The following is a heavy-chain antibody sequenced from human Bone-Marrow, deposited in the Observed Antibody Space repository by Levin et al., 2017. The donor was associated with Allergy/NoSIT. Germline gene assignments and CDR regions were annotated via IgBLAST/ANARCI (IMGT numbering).Heavy chain of an antibody. CDR1: GGSIGSYF. D-gene: IGHD5-18*01. V-gene: IGHV4-59*01. Sequence: TSETLSLTCTVSGGSIGSYFWSWIRQSPGKGLEWIGSIYNSGTTDYNPSLESRVTISVDASKNRFSLKLSSVTAADTAVYFCARGVLGYPYGRQIFFDNWGQGTLVTVSS. J-gene: IGHJ4*02. CDR2: IYNSGTT. CDR3: ARGVLGYPYGRQIFFDN.